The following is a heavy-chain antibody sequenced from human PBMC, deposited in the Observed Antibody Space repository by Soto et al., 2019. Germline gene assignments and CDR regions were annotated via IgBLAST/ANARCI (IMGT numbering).Heavy chain of an antibody. V-gene: IGHV1-69*01. CDR1: GGTFSSYA. CDR3: ARAGIAAQEINYYGMDV. Sequence: QVQLVQSGAEVKKPGSSVKVSCKASGGTFSSYAISWVRQAPGQGLEWMGGIIPIFGTADYAQKFQGRVTITADESTSTANMELSSLISEDTAVYYCARAGIAAQEINYYGMDVWGQGTTVTVSS. J-gene: IGHJ6*02. D-gene: IGHD6-6*01. CDR2: IIPIFGTA.